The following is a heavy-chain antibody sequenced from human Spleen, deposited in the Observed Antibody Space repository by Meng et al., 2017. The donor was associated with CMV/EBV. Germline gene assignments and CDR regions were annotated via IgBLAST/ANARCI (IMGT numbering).Heavy chain of an antibody. CDR3: ARGIVVVPAAAPATDHYYYTMDV. D-gene: IGHD2-2*01. J-gene: IGHJ6*02. V-gene: IGHV1-69*05. Sequence: IRWVRQATGQGLEWMGGMIPMFGIADSAQKFQDRVTITTDESSNTAYMDLSSLRSEDTAVYYCARGIVVVPAAAPATDHYYYTMDVWGQGTTVTVSS. CDR2: MIPMFGIA.